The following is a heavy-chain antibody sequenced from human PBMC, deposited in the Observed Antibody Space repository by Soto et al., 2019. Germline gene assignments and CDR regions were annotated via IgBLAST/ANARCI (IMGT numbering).Heavy chain of an antibody. CDR1: GFTFSSYG. J-gene: IGHJ6*02. V-gene: IGHV3-30*03. CDR3: ARASTYGAYPYYRYGMGV. D-gene: IGHD4-17*01. CDR2: ISYDGSNK. Sequence: QVQLVESGGGVVQPGRSLRLSCAASGFTFSSYGMHWVRQAPGKGLEWVAVISYDGSNKYYADSVKGRFTISRDNSKNTXXLQMDSLRAADTAVYYCARASTYGAYPYYRYGMGVWGQGTTVSVSS.